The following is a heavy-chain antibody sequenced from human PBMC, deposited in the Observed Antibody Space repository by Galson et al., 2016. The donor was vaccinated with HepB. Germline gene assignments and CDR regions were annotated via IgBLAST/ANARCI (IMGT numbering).Heavy chain of an antibody. V-gene: IGHV3-74*01. Sequence: SLRLSCAASGFTFSNVWMHWVRQAPGKGLVWVSRINSDGSTTTYADAVKGHFTVSRDNPKNTVYLQMNSLRAEDTAVYYCAREAIAAAGTHDAFDIWGQGTMVTVCS. CDR3: AREAIAAAGTHDAFDI. CDR2: INSDGSTT. J-gene: IGHJ3*02. D-gene: IGHD6-13*01. CDR1: GFTFSNVW.